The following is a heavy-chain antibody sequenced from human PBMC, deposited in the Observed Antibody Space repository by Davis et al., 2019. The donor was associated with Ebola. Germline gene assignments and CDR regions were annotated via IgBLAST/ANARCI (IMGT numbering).Heavy chain of an antibody. D-gene: IGHD1-26*01. V-gene: IGHV3-48*04. Sequence: PGGSLRLSCAASGFTFSSYSMNWVRQAPGKGLEWVSYISSSSSTIYYADSVKGRFTISRDNAKNSLYLQMNSLRAEDTAVYYCARDQVGSYLGPPDYWGQGTLVTVSS. CDR3: ARDQVGSYLGPPDY. J-gene: IGHJ4*02. CDR2: ISSSSSTI. CDR1: GFTFSSYS.